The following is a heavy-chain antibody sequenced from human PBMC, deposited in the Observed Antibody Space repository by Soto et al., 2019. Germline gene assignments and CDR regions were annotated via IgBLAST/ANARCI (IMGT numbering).Heavy chain of an antibody. Sequence: QVQLVESGGGLVKPGGSLRLSCAASGFIFSDYYMSWIRQAPGKGLEWVSYISTSSTYTKYADSVKGRFTISRDNAKNSLYLQMNSLRAEDRAGYYCRGGSGYGFLENWGQGTLVTVSS. CDR2: ISTSSTYT. V-gene: IGHV3-11*06. D-gene: IGHD5-12*01. CDR1: GFIFSDYY. CDR3: RGGSGYGFLEN. J-gene: IGHJ4*02.